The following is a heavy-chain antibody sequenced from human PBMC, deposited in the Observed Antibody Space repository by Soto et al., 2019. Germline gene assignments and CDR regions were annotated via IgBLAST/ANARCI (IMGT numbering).Heavy chain of an antibody. CDR1: GGSISTSHW. D-gene: IGHD1-26*01. CDR3: AHRPIVGAAI. CDR2: IFHSGST. V-gene: IGHV4-4*02. J-gene: IGHJ4*02. Sequence: QVQLQESGPGLVKPSGTLSLTCAVFGGSISTSHWWTWVRQPPGKGLDWIGEIFHSGSTNYNSSLMGRVNISVDKANDQFSLKLSSVTAADTAVYYCAHRPIVGAAIWGQGTLVTVSS.